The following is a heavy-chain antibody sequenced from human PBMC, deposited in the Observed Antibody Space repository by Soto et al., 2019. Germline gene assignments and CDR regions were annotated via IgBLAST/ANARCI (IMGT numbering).Heavy chain of an antibody. J-gene: IGHJ4*02. D-gene: IGHD3-22*01. CDR3: ARIPKSFLYDTGDYYWYYFDY. Sequence: GPTLVNPTETLTLTCTVSGFSLSNARMGVSWIRQPPGKALEWLAHIFSIDEKRYSASLESRLTLSRDPPKSQVVLTMTNMDPVDTATYYCARIPKSFLYDTGDYYWYYFDYWGQGTKVTVSS. CDR2: IFSIDEK. V-gene: IGHV2-26*01. CDR1: GFSLSNARMG.